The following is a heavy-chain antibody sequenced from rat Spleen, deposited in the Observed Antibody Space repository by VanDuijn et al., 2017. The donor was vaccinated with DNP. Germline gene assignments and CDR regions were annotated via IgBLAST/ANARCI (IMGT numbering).Heavy chain of an antibody. CDR1: GFTFSNYD. V-gene: IGHV5-25*01. J-gene: IGHJ3*01. D-gene: IGHD1-1*01. CDR3: ASKVFPYYSGSNWFTY. Sequence: EVQLVESGGGLVQPGRSLKLSCAASGFTFSNYDMAWVRQAPTKGLEWVASISPSGGSTYYRDSVKGRFSLSRDNAKSTLYLQLNSLRSEDTATYYCASKVFPYYSGSNWFTYWGQGTLVTVSS. CDR2: ISPSGGST.